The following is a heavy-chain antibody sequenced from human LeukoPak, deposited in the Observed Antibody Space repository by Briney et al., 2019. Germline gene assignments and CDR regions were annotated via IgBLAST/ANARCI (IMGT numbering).Heavy chain of an antibody. CDR3: ARDLHYYVAIDV. CDR1: GFTFSDYA. CDR2: ISYDGSNK. D-gene: IGHD3-10*02. J-gene: IGHJ6*02. Sequence: PGGSLRLSCAAPGFTFSDYAMHWVRQAPGKGLEWVAFISYDGSNKYYAESMKGRFAISRDNSKSMLFLQLNSLRAEDTALYYCARDLHYYVAIDVWGQGTTVTVSS. V-gene: IGHV3-30*09.